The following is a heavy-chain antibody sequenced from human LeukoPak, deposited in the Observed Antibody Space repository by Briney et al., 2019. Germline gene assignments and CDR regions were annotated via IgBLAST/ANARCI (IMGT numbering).Heavy chain of an antibody. CDR2: IYYTGST. Sequence: SETLSLTCTVSGGSISSSSYYWGWIRQPPGKGLEWIGSIYYTGSTYYNPSLKSRVTISVDTSKNQFSLKLNSLTAADTAVYYCVRSSSSIFDYWGQGTLVTVSS. CDR1: GGSISSSSYY. CDR3: VRSSSSIFDY. V-gene: IGHV4-39*01. D-gene: IGHD6-6*01. J-gene: IGHJ4*02.